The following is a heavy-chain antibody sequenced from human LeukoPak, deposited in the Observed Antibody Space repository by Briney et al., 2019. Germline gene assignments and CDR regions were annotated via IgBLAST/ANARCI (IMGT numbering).Heavy chain of an antibody. CDR1: GFAFNSHS. V-gene: IGHV3-21*01. J-gene: IGHJ4*02. Sequence: KPGGSLRLSCEASGFAFNSHSRYWVRQAPGKGLEWVASISSSTTFMYYADSVKGRFTVARDNSKNSLFLLMARLTAEDTGTYYCATQYYDYVWGTNPPDYWGQGILVTVSS. CDR3: ATQYYDYVWGTNPPDY. CDR2: ISSSTTFM. D-gene: IGHD3-16*01.